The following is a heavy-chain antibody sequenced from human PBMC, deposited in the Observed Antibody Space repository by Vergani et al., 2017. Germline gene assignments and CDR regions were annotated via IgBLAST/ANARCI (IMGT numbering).Heavy chain of an antibody. J-gene: IGHJ4*02. CDR3: ARHDRKTYTATMGWYDY. CDR1: GFSFPGYA. D-gene: IGHD3-16*01. Sequence: VQLLESGGGLVQPGGSLRLSCEASGFSFPGYAMSWVRQSPGNGLEWVGSIRYSGPTYYNLPLQSRTTISLDTSKNQFSLKLSSVTAADTALYFCARHDRKTYTATMGWYDYWGQGILVTVSS. CDR2: IRYSGPT. V-gene: IGHV4-30-2*03.